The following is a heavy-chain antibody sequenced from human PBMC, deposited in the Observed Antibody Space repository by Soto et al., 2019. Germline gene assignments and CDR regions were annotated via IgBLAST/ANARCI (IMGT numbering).Heavy chain of an antibody. V-gene: IGHV4-31*03. Sequence: SETLSLTCTVSGGSISSGGYYWSWIRQHPGKGLEWIGYIYYSGSTYYNPSLKSRVTISVDTSKNQFSLKLSSVTAADTAVYYCARVRFIAAAGPDTIRYYFDYWGQGTLVTVSS. CDR2: IYYSGST. J-gene: IGHJ4*02. CDR3: ARVRFIAAAGPDTIRYYFDY. D-gene: IGHD6-13*01. CDR1: GGSISSGGYY.